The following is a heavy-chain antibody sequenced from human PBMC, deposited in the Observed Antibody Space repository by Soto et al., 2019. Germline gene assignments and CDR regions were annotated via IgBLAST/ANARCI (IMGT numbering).Heavy chain of an antibody. CDR2: ISYDGSNK. V-gene: IGHV3-30-3*01. CDR3: ARVFRFGGRPLYYYGMDV. CDR1: GFTFSSYA. J-gene: IGHJ6*02. D-gene: IGHD3-10*01. Sequence: GGSLRLSCAASGFTFSSYAMHWVRQAPGKGLEWVAVISYDGSNKYYADSVKGRFTISRDNSKNTLYLQMNSLRAEDAAVYYCARVFRFGGRPLYYYGMDVWGQGTTVTVSS.